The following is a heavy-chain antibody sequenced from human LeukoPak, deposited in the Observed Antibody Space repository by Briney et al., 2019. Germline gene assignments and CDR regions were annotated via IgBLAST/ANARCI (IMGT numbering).Heavy chain of an antibody. CDR1: GFTFTSYS. Sequence: GGSLRLSCAASGFTFTSYSMNWVRQAPGKGLEWVSTISGGGGSTYYADSVKGRFTISRDNSKNTLYLQVNRLRAEDTAVYYCAKGGKWDVTPFDYWGQGTLVTVSS. CDR3: AKGGKWDVTPFDY. D-gene: IGHD1-26*01. J-gene: IGHJ4*02. CDR2: ISGGGGST. V-gene: IGHV3-23*01.